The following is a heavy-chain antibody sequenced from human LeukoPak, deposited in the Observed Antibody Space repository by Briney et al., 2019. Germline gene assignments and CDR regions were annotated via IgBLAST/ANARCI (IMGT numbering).Heavy chain of an antibody. J-gene: IGHJ4*02. CDR2: INPNSGGT. D-gene: IGHD2-2*01. CDR1: GYTFTGYY. V-gene: IGHV1-2*02. CDR3: ARDQAGYCSSTSCFPQDY. Sequence: ASVKVSCKASGYTFTGYYMHWVRQAPGQGLEWMGWINPNSGGTNYAQKFQGRVTMTRHTSISTAYMELSRLRSDDTAVYYCARDQAGYCSSTSCFPQDYWGQGTLVTVSS.